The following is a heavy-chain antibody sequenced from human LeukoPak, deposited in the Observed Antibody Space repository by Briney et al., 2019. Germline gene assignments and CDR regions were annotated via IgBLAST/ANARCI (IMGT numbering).Heavy chain of an antibody. Sequence: SVKVSCKASGGTFSSYAISWVRQAPGQGLEWMGGIIPIFGTANYAQKFQGRVTITTDESTSTAYMELSSLRSEDTAVYYCARDYGYSYGYGPLCAFDIWGQGTMVTVSS. V-gene: IGHV1-69*05. CDR1: GGTFSSYA. D-gene: IGHD5-18*01. CDR3: ARDYGYSYGYGPLCAFDI. CDR2: IIPIFGTA. J-gene: IGHJ3*02.